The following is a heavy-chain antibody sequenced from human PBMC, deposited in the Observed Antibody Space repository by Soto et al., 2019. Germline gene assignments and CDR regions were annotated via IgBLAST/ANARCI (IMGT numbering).Heavy chain of an antibody. V-gene: IGHV4-30-2*06. J-gene: IGHJ6*02. Sequence: QLQLRESGSGLVKPSETLSLTCTVSGGFISGGGYSWSWIRQSPEKGLEWIGGIYPTGTTYYHPSLKSRVTISVDTSRNQFSLNLTSVTAADTAVYYCARAPPGPSPRWVLWGQGTTVTVSS. CDR2: IYPTGTT. CDR1: GGFISGGGYS. CDR3: ARAPPGPSPRWVL. D-gene: IGHD3-10*01.